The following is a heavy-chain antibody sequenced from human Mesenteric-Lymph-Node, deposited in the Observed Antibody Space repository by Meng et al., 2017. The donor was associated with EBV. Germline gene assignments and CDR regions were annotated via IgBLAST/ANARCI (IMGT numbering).Heavy chain of an antibody. V-gene: IGHV1-18*01. J-gene: IGHJ4*02. D-gene: IGHD3-10*01. CDR1: GYRFNSYG. CDR3: ASGGSGINFDY. CDR2: ISADNGNT. Sequence: QVQLVQSGAELKKPGASVKVSCKASGYRFNSYGISWVRQAPGQGLEWMGWISADNGNTIFAQKFQGRVTMTADSSTSTAYMEVTSLTSDDTAVYYCASGGSGINFDYWGQGTLVTVSS.